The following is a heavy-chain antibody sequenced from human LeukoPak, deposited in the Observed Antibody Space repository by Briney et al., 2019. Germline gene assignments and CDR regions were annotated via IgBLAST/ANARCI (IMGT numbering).Heavy chain of an antibody. J-gene: IGHJ6*03. CDR1: GHSLSGSSYS. D-gene: IGHD2-2*02. CDR3: ARALRVVPAAIPGYYYYYMGV. CDR2: IYNIGSTGNT. Sequence: PSETLSLTCTVSGHSLSGSSYSWGWIRQPPGKGLEWIGCIYNIGSTGNTHYNPSLKSRLTISEDTSKNQFSLRLSSVTAADTAVYYCARALRVVPAAIPGYYYYYMGVWGKGTTVTVSS. V-gene: IGHV4-39*07.